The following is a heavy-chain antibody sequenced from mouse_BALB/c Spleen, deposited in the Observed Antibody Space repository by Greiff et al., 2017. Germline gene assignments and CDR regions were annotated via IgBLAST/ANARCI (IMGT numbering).Heavy chain of an antibody. CDR2: INPSTGYT. CDR1: GYTFTSYW. CDR3: ARYVGPYYFDY. V-gene: IGHV1-7*01. Sequence: VQLQQSGAELAKPGASVKMSCKASGYTFTSYWMHWVKQRPGQGLEWIGYINPSTGYTEYNQKFKDKATLTADKSSSTAYMQLSSLTSEDSAVYYCARYVGPYYFDYWGQGTTLTVSS. J-gene: IGHJ2*01.